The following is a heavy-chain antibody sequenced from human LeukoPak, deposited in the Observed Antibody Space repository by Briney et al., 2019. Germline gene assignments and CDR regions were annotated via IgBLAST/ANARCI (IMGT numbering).Heavy chain of an antibody. Sequence: ASETLSLTCTVSGGSISSSSYYWGWIRQPPGKGLEWIGSIYYSGSTYYNPSLKSRVTISVDRSKNQFSLKLSSVTAADTAVYYCARDAGHSSSSGYWGQGTLVTVSS. J-gene: IGHJ4*02. CDR3: ARDAGHSSSSGY. V-gene: IGHV4-39*07. CDR2: IYYSGST. CDR1: GGSISSSSYY. D-gene: IGHD6-6*01.